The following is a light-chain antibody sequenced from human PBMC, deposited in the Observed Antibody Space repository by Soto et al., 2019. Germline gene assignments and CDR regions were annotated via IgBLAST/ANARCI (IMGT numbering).Light chain of an antibody. CDR2: EVL. V-gene: IGLV2-14*01. Sequence: QSVLTQPASVSGSPGQSITISCTGTNSDIGAYVFVSWYQQHPGKAPKLIIYEVLKRPSGVSNRFSGSKSGYTASLTISGLQAEDECLYYCSAFTTDSTVIFGGGTKVTVL. CDR1: NSDIGAYVF. J-gene: IGLJ2*01. CDR3: SAFTTDSTVI.